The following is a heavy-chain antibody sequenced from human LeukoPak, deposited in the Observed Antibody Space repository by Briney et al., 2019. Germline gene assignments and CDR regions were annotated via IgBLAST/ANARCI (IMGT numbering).Heavy chain of an antibody. CDR3: TRDHNWGPDY. CDR2: IRPKSGDT. J-gene: IGHJ4*02. CDR1: GYTFTDHY. V-gene: IGHV1-2*02. Sequence: ASVKVSCKASGYTFTDHYLHWVRQAPGQGLEWVGWIRPKSGDTHYAQTFYGRVTLTRDTSINTAYMELTGLTSDDTGVYYCTRDHNWGPDYWGQGTLIIVSS. D-gene: IGHD7-27*01.